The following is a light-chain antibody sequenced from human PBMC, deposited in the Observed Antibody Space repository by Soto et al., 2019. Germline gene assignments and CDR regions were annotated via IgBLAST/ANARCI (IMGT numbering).Light chain of an antibody. CDR2: AAS. CDR1: QGVRND. V-gene: IGKV1-6*01. J-gene: IGKJ4*01. CDR3: LQDYDYPLI. Sequence: AIQMTQSPSSLSASVGDRVAITCRASQGVRNDLGWYQQKPGKAPKLLIYAASTLQSGVPSRFSGSGSGTDFTLTISSLQPEDFATYYCLQDYDYPLIFGGGTKVEIK.